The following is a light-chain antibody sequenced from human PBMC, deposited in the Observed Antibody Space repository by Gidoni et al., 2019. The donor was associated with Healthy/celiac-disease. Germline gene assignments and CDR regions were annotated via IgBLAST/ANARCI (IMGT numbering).Light chain of an antibody. CDR1: QSICSY. V-gene: IGKV1-39*01. Sequence: DIQMTQSPYSLSASVGDRVTITCRASQSICSYLNWYQQKPGKAPKLLIYASSRLQSGVPSRFSGSGSGTEFTLTISSLQPEDFATYYCQQSYSTPLTFGGGTKVEIK. CDR2: ASS. CDR3: QQSYSTPLT. J-gene: IGKJ4*01.